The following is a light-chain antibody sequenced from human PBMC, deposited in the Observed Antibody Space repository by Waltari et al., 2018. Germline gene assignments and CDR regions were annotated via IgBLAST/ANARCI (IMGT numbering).Light chain of an antibody. J-gene: IGKJ2*01. CDR3: QQFNPGYS. CDR1: RAIANN. V-gene: IGKV3-15*01. Sequence: EIVRTQSPATLSVSPGEEATLSCRASRAIANNLAWYQQKPGQPLRLLIYDASTRATGIPARFSCSWSGTEFTLTFPSMQSVDSAVYFCQQFNPGYSFGQGTKLEIK. CDR2: DAS.